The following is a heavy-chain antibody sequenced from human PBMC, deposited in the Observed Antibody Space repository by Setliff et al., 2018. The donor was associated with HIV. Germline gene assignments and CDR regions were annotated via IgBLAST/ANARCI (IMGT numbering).Heavy chain of an antibody. CDR1: GFTFGDYA. CDR3: TRTFFHSSGYYHNLQPFDY. D-gene: IGHD3-22*01. Sequence: GGSLRLXXTASGFTFGDYAMSWVRQAPGKGLEWVGFIRSKAYGGTTEYAASVKGRFTISRDDSKSIAYLQMNSLKTEDTAVYYCTRTFFHSSGYYHNLQPFDYWGQGTLVTVSS. CDR2: IRSKAYGGTT. V-gene: IGHV3-49*04. J-gene: IGHJ4*02.